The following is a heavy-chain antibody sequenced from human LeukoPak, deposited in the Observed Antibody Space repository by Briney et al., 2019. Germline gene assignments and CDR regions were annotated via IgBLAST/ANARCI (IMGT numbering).Heavy chain of an antibody. CDR2: INPSGGST. J-gene: IGHJ6*03. V-gene: IGHV1-46*01. D-gene: IGHD3-10*01. CDR1: GYTFTSYY. Sequence: ASVKVSCKASGYTFTSYYMHWVRQAPGQGLEWMGIINPSGGSTSYAQKFQGRVTMTRDTSTSTVYMELSSLRSEDTAVYYCARDSYYYGSGSYSSPSSYYYYMDVWGKGTTVTISS. CDR3: ARDSYYYGSGSYSSPSSYYYYMDV.